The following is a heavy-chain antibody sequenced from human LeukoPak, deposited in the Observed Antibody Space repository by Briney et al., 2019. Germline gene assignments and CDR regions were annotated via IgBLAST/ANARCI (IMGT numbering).Heavy chain of an antibody. CDR3: ARRGYHYDTSGYYYYFDY. D-gene: IGHD3-22*01. Sequence: GESLKISCKGSGYSFATYWIGWVRQMPGKGLEWMGIIYPGDSDTRYSPSFQGQVTISADESISTAYLQWTSLKASDTAMYYCARRGYHYDTSGYYYYFDYWGQGTLVTVSS. V-gene: IGHV5-51*01. J-gene: IGHJ4*02. CDR1: GYSFATYW. CDR2: IYPGDSDT.